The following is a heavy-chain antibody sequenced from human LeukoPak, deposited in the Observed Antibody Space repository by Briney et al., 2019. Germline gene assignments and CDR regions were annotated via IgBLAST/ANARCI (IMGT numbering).Heavy chain of an antibody. Sequence: GGSLRLSCSASGFTFNNYAMHWVRQAPGKGLEYVSGINNNGGSTQYADSVKGRFTISRDNSKNILYLQMSSLRADDTATYYCVKTMVTSGGLIRTDAFDFWGQGTLVIVSS. CDR2: INNNGGST. J-gene: IGHJ3*01. D-gene: IGHD3-16*01. CDR3: VKTMVTSGGLIRTDAFDF. CDR1: GFTFNNYA. V-gene: IGHV3-64D*06.